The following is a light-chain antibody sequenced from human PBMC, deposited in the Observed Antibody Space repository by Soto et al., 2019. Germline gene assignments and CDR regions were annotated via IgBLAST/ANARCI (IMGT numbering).Light chain of an antibody. J-gene: IGLJ2*01. CDR1: SSDVGGYNY. CDR2: EVS. Sequence: QSVLTQPASVSGSPGPSITISCTGTSSDVGGYNYVSWYQQHPGKAPKLMIYEVSNRPSGVSNRFSGSKSGNTASLTISGLQAEDEADYYCSSYTSSSTLVFGGGTKLTVL. CDR3: SSYTSSSTLV. V-gene: IGLV2-14*01.